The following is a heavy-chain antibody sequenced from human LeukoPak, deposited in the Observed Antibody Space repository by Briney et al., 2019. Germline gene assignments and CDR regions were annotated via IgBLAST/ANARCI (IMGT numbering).Heavy chain of an antibody. CDR1: GYTFTSYG. Sequence: ASVKVSFTASGYTFTSYGISWVRQAPGQGLEWMGWISAYNGNTNYAQKLQGRVTMTTDTSTSTAYMELRSLRSDDTAVYYCSFSGSGSYAFDIWGQGTMVTVSS. CDR2: ISAYNGNT. CDR3: SFSGSGSYAFDI. J-gene: IGHJ3*02. D-gene: IGHD3-10*01. V-gene: IGHV1-18*01.